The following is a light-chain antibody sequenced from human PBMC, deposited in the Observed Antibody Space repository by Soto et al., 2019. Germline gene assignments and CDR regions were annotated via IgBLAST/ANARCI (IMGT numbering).Light chain of an antibody. CDR3: QQRYSTLGT. J-gene: IGKJ1*01. Sequence: DIQMTQSPSSLSASVGDRVTITCRASQSISSYLNWYQQKPGKAPKLLIYAASSLQSGVPSRFSGSGSGTDFTLTISSLQPGDCATYFCQQRYSTLGTFGQGTKVEIK. V-gene: IGKV1-39*01. CDR1: QSISSY. CDR2: AAS.